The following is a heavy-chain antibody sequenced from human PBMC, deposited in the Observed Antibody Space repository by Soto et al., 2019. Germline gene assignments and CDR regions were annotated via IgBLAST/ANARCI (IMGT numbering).Heavy chain of an antibody. V-gene: IGHV4-39*01. CDR1: GGSMSTSYY. Sequence: QLQLQESGPGLLKPSETLSLTCTVSGGSMSTSYYWGWIRQPPGKGLEWIGSIYYSGSTYYNPSLKSRVTRSVDTSKTQCSLKLTSVTAADTSVYYCATLWFGEADYWGQGTLVTVSS. CDR2: IYYSGST. D-gene: IGHD3-10*01. J-gene: IGHJ4*02. CDR3: ATLWFGEADY.